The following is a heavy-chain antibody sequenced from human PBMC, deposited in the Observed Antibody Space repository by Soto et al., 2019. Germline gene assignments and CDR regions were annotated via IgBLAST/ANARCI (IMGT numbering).Heavy chain of an antibody. D-gene: IGHD6-13*01. CDR3: AKEDHGSSSWYPDGRIDY. CDR1: GFTFSSYA. V-gene: IGHV3-23*01. CDR2: ISGSGGST. Sequence: VQLLESGGGLVQPGGSLRLSCAASGFTFSSYAMSWVRQAPGKGLEWVSAISGSGGSTYYADSVKGRFTISRDNSKNTLYLQMNSLRAEDTAVYYCAKEDHGSSSWYPDGRIDYWGQGTLVTVSS. J-gene: IGHJ4*02.